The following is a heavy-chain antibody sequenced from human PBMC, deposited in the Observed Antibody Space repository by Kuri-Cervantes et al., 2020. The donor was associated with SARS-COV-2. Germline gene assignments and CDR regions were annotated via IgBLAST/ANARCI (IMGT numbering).Heavy chain of an antibody. J-gene: IGHJ4*02. CDR2: IYYSGST. CDR3: VRHSRVVPAARTLFDY. V-gene: IGHV4-61*01. D-gene: IGHD2-2*01. Sequence: SETLSLTCTVSGGSVSSGSYYWSWIRQPPGKGLEWIGYIYYSGSTNYNPSLKSRVTISVDTSKNQFSLKLSSVTAADTAVYYCVRHSRVVPAARTLFDYWGQGTLVTVSS. CDR1: GGSVSSGSYY.